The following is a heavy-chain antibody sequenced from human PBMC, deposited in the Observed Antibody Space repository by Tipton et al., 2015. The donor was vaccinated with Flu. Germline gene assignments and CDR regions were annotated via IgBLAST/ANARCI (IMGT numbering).Heavy chain of an antibody. D-gene: IGHD4-11*01. V-gene: IGHV3-48*03. J-gene: IGHJ4*02. Sequence: SLRLSCAASGFTFSSYEMNWVRQAPGKGLEWVSYISGGGETMYYADSMKGRVTISRDNAKNSLFLQMNSLRAEDAALYYCARHRNYHFDYWGQGTLVTVSS. CDR3: ARHRNYHFDY. CDR2: ISGGGETM. CDR1: GFTFSSYE.